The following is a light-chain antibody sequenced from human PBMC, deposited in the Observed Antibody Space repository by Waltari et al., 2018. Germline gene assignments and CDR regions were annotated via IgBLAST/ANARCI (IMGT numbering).Light chain of an antibody. CDR3: QHSNTLVT. Sequence: DIQMNQSPSSISAFVGDRVTITCRASQGISSWLSWYQHKPGQAPKLLICAASNLQSGVPSRFSGSASQTDFTLTSSSLELDDGATYYCQHSNTLVTFGGGTTVEIK. CDR1: QGISSW. J-gene: IGKJ4*01. V-gene: IGKV1-12*01. CDR2: AAS.